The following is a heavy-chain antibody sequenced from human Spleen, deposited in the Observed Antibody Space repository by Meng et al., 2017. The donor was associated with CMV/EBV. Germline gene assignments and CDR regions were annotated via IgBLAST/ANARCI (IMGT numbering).Heavy chain of an antibody. CDR1: GGSISTNY. V-gene: IGHV4-59*01. CDR3: AGPDDMGATPHDPFDI. D-gene: IGHD1-26*01. Sequence: SETLSLTCTVSGGSISTNYWSWVRQPPGGGLEYIGHISYTGNTHYNPSLKSRVTISMDTSKNHFSLKLNSVTTADTAVYYCAGPDDMGATPHDPFDIWGQGTMVTVSS. J-gene: IGHJ3*02. CDR2: ISYTGNT.